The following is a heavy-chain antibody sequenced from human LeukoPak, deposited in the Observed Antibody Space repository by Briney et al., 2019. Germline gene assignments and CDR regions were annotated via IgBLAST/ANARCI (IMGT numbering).Heavy chain of an antibody. Sequence: SQTLSLTCTVSGGSMSSGGDYWTWIRQHLGKGLEWIGYISSRGNTYYNPSLKSRLTISLDTSKSQFSLQLNSATAADTAVYYCARGPSFGSSSRFDSWGQGTLVTVSS. CDR2: ISSRGNT. D-gene: IGHD6-6*01. V-gene: IGHV4-31*03. J-gene: IGHJ4*02. CDR1: GGSMSSGGDY. CDR3: ARGPSFGSSSRFDS.